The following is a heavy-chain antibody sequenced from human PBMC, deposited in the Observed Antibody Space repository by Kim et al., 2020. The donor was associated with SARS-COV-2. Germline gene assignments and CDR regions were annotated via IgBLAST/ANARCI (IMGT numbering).Heavy chain of an antibody. CDR3: ARRSGRFSWFDP. D-gene: IGHD1-26*01. V-gene: IGHV5-51*01. Sequence: TYTPSFQGPVTISADKSINTTYLQWSSLEASDTAIYYCARRSGRFSWFDPWGQGTLVTVSS. J-gene: IGHJ5*02.